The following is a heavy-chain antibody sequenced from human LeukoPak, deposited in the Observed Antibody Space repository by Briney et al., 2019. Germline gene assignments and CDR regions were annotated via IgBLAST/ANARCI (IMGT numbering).Heavy chain of an antibody. J-gene: IGHJ4*02. D-gene: IGHD4-17*01. Sequence: PGGSLRLSCAASGFTFSSYGMHWVRQAPGKGLEWVAVIWYDGSNKYYADSMKGRFTISRDNSKNTLYLQMNSLRAEDTAVYYCARDRRAHVRSRTVTTAYWGQGTLVTVSS. CDR1: GFTFSSYG. CDR3: ARDRRAHVRSRTVTTAY. V-gene: IGHV3-33*01. CDR2: IWYDGSNK.